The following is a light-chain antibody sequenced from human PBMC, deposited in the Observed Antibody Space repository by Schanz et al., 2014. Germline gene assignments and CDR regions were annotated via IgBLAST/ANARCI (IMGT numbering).Light chain of an antibody. V-gene: IGKV3-20*01. J-gene: IGKJ1*01. CDR1: QSVRSSS. CDR3: QQYGSSPSWT. Sequence: EVVLTQSPGTLSLSPGERATLSCRASQSVRSSSLVWYQQKPGQAPRLLIYGASTRATGIPDRFSGSGSGTEFTLTISSLQSEDFVVYYCQQYGSSPSWTFGQGTRVEIK. CDR2: GAS.